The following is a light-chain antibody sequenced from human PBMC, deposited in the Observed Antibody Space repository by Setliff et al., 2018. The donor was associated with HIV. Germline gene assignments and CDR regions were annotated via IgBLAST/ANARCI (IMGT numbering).Light chain of an antibody. CDR3: QQYFSSPT. CDR1: ERLFYSSNNNYD. Sequence: DIVMTQSPESLAVSLGERASINCKSSERLFYSSNNNYDLAWYQQKPGQPPKLLISRTSSRESGVPDRFSGSGSGTDFTLTISSLQAADVAVYYCQQYFSSPTFGQGTKVDIK. CDR2: RTS. V-gene: IGKV4-1*01. J-gene: IGKJ1*01.